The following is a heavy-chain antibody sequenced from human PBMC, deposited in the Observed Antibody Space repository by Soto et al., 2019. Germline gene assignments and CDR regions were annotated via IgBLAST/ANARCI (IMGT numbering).Heavy chain of an antibody. CDR1: GGSISSSSYY. CDR3: ARRTGVGATLGGFDP. CDR2: IYYSGST. D-gene: IGHD1-26*01. Sequence: QLQLQESGPGLVKPSETLSLTYTVSGGSISSSSYYWGWIRQPPGKGLEWIGSIYYSGSTYYNPSLKSRVTISVDTSKNQFSLKLSSVTAADTAVYYCARRTGVGATLGGFDPWGQGTLVTVSS. J-gene: IGHJ5*02. V-gene: IGHV4-39*01.